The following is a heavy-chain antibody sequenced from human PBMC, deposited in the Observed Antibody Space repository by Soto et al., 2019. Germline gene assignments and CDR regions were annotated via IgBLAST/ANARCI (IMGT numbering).Heavy chain of an antibody. J-gene: IGHJ3*02. V-gene: IGHV4-39*01. CDR1: GGSISRSSYY. CDR3: AEGYCSGGSCYLDAFDI. Sequence: SETLSLTCTVSGGSISRSSYYWGFIRQPPGKGLEWIGSIYYSWSTYSNPSLKSRVTISVDTSKNQFSLKLSSVTAADTAVYYCAEGYCSGGSCYLDAFDIWGQGTMVTVSS. D-gene: IGHD2-15*01. CDR2: IYYSWST.